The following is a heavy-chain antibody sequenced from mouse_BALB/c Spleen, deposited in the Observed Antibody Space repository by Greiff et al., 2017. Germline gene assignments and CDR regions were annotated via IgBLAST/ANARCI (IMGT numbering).Heavy chain of an antibody. D-gene: IGHD1-1*01. CDR1: GFTFSSYY. J-gene: IGHJ2*01. V-gene: IGHV5-6-2*01. CDR2: INSNGGST. Sequence: EVKLMESGGGLVKLGGSLKLSCAASGFTFSSYYMSWVRQTPEKRLELVAAINSNGGSTYYPDTVKGRFTISRDNAKNTLYLQMSSLKSEDTALYYCARYGSSPYYFDYWGQGTTLTVSS. CDR3: ARYGSSPYYFDY.